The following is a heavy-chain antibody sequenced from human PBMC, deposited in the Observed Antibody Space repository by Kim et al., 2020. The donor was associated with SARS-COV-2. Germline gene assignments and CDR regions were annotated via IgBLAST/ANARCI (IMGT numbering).Heavy chain of an antibody. CDR1: GFTFSASA. CDR2: IRRKPNNYAT. V-gene: IGHV3-73*01. CDR3: SRHSGKHGDRGFDN. Sequence: GGSLRLSCAASGFTFSASAMHWVRQASGKGLEWVGRIRRKPNNYATSYAASVTGRFTISRDDSTNTVYLQMDSLKTDATAVYFCSRHSGKHGDRGFDNWG. D-gene: IGHD4-17*01. J-gene: IGHJ4*01.